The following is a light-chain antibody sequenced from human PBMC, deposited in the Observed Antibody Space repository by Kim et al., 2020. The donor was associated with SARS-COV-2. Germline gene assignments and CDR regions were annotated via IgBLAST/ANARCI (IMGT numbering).Light chain of an antibody. J-gene: IGKJ3*01. CDR3: QHYGTSPRIT. CDR2: GAS. Sequence: PGYRSALSRRPSQSVLSTSLAWYQQKPGPSPRRLIYGASSRATGIPDRFSGSGSGTDFTLTISRLEPEDFAVYYCQHYGTSPRITFGPGTKVDI. V-gene: IGKV3-20*01. CDR1: QSVLSTS.